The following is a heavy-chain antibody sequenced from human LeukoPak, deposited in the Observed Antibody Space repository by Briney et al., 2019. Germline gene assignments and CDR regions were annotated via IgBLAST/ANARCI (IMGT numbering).Heavy chain of an antibody. CDR3: ARGYAGVAGTGRYFDY. J-gene: IGHJ4*02. CDR2: INHSGST. D-gene: IGHD6-19*01. CDR1: GGSFSGYY. Sequence: PSETLSLTCAVYGGSFSGYYWSWIRQPLGKGLEWIGEINHSGSTNYNPSLKSRVTISVDTSKNQFSLKLSSVTAADTAVYYCARGYAGVAGTGRYFDYWGQGTLVTVSS. V-gene: IGHV4-34*01.